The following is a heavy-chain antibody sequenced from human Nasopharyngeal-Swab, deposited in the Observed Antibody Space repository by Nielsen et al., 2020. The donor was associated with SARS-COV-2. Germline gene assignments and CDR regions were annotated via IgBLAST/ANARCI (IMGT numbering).Heavy chain of an antibody. V-gene: IGHV4-34*01. CDR2: IYHSGST. J-gene: IGHJ6*02. D-gene: IGHD3-3*01. Sequence: SETLSLTCAVYGGSFSGYYWSWIRQPPGKGLEWIGEIYHSGSTNYNPSLKSRVTISVDKSKNQFSLKLSSVTAADTAVYYCARVSIFGPIYGMDVWGQGTTVTVSS. CDR1: GGSFSGYY. CDR3: ARVSIFGPIYGMDV.